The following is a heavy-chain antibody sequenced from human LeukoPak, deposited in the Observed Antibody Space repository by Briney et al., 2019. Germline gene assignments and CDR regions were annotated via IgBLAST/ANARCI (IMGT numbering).Heavy chain of an antibody. CDR1: GGSISSSSYY. Sequence: SETLSLTCTVSGGSISSSSYYWGWIRQPPGKGLEWIGSIYYSGSTHYNPSLKSRVTISVDTSKNQFSLKLSSVTAADTAMYYCARYLTIFDYWGQGTLVTVSS. CDR3: ARYLTIFDY. D-gene: IGHD3-3*01. CDR2: IYYSGST. V-gene: IGHV4-39*01. J-gene: IGHJ4*02.